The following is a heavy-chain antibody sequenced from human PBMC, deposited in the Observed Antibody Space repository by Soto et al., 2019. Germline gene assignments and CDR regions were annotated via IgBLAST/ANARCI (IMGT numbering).Heavy chain of an antibody. V-gene: IGHV4-31*03. D-gene: IGHD4-17*01. J-gene: IGHJ6*02. CDR1: GGSISSGGYY. CDR3: ARADATVVKDYYYGMDV. CDR2: IYYSGST. Sequence: PSETLSLTCTVSGGSISSGGYYWSWIRQHPGKGLEWIGYIYYSGSTYYNPSLKSRVTISVDTSKNQFSLKLSSVTAADTAVYYCARADATVVKDYYYGMDVWGQGTTVTVSS.